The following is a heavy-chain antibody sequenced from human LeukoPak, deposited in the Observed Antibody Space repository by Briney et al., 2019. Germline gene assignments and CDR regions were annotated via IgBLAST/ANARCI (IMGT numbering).Heavy chain of an antibody. J-gene: IGHJ1*01. V-gene: IGHV3-23*01. D-gene: IGHD3-9*01. CDR3: AKERNYDILTGYYNIYFQH. CDR1: GFTFSTYA. Sequence: PGGSLRLSCAASGFTFSTYAMSWVRQAPGKGLEWVSAISGSDRTYYADSVKGWFTISRDNSKNTLYLQLNSLRAEDTAVYYCAKERNYDILTGYYNIYFQHWGQGTLVTVSS. CDR2: ISGSDRT.